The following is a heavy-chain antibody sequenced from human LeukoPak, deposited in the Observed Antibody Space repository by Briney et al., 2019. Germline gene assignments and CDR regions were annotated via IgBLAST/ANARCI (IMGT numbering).Heavy chain of an antibody. J-gene: IGHJ4*02. V-gene: IGHV3-73*01. Sequence: SGGSLRLSCAASGFTFSGSAMHWVRQPSGKGLEWVGRIRSKANSYATAYAASVKGRFTISRDDSKNTAYLQMNSLKTEDTAVYYCTPHSNYGWNWGQGTLVTVSS. D-gene: IGHD4-11*01. CDR3: TPHSNYGWN. CDR1: GFTFSGSA. CDR2: IRSKANSYAT.